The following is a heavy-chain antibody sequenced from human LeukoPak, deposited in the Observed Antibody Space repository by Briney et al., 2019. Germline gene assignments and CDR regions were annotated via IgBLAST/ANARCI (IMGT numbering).Heavy chain of an antibody. Sequence: GGSLRLSCAASGFTFSSYWMSWVRQAPGKGLEWVANIKQDGSEKYYVDSVKGRFTISRDNSKNTLYLQMNSLRAEDTAVYYCAKDIMTTVTTTLFYYYYYMDVWGKGTTVTVSS. CDR2: IKQDGSEK. CDR3: AKDIMTTVTTTLFYYYYYMDV. J-gene: IGHJ6*03. V-gene: IGHV3-7*01. CDR1: GFTFSSYW. D-gene: IGHD4-11*01.